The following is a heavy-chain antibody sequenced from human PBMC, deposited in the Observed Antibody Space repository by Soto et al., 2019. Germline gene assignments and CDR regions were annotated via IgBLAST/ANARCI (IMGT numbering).Heavy chain of an antibody. CDR3: ASSGPAVLNGCYYPDMDV. Sequence: PSETLSLTCSIYGGSFSGYYWSWIRQPPGKWLEWIGEINHSGNTNYNPSLKSRVTISVDTSNNQFSLKLNSVTAADTAVYYCASSGPAVLNGCYYPDMDVWGQGXTVTVYS. CDR2: INHSGNT. CDR1: GGSFSGYY. J-gene: IGHJ6*02. V-gene: IGHV4-34*01. D-gene: IGHD2-2*01.